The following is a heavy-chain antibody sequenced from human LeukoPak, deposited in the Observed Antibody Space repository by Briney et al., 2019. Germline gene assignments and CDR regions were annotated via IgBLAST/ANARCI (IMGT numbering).Heavy chain of an antibody. CDR2: IYYSGST. J-gene: IGHJ4*02. Sequence: PSETLSLTCTVSGGSISSYYWNWIRQPPGKGLEWIGYIYYSGSTNYNPSLKSRVTISVDTSKNQFSLKLSSVTAADTAVYYCARDVGATPGYFDHWGKGTLVTVPS. D-gene: IGHD1-26*01. CDR3: ARDVGATPGYFDH. V-gene: IGHV4-59*01. CDR1: GGSISSYY.